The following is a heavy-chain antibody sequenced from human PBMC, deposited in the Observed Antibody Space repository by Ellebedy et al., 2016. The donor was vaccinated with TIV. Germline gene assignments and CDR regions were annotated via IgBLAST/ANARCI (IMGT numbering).Heavy chain of an antibody. D-gene: IGHD6-13*01. V-gene: IGHV5-51*01. J-gene: IGHJ5*02. CDR2: IYGDDSDT. CDR3: ARTSGYSGNWGLDL. Sequence: GESLKISCKTSGFSFTTSWIGWVRQVPGKGLEWVGIIYGDDSDTKYSPSFQGRVTISADNPISTAYLQLGSLKASDTAIYYFARTSGYSGNWGLDLWGPGTLVTVSS. CDR1: GFSFTTSW.